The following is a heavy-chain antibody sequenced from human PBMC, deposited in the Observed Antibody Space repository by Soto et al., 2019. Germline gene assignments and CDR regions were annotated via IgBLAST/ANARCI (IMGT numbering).Heavy chain of an antibody. CDR2: IIPMIGRT. J-gene: IGHJ4*02. CDR3: ASWDYDVLTGYSYDD. D-gene: IGHD3-9*01. Sequence: QVQLVQSGAEVKKPGSSVKVSCKASGGTFNNYGMGWVRQAPGQGLEWMGGIIPMIGRTNYAQKFQGRLTLTADASRSTAYMELRSLRSDDTAVYYCASWDYDVLTGYSYDDWGQGTPVTVSS. CDR1: GGTFNNYG. V-gene: IGHV1-69*01.